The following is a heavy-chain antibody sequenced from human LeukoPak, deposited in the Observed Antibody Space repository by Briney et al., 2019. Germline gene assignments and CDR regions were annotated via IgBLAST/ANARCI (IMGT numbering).Heavy chain of an antibody. J-gene: IGHJ4*02. CDR1: GGSISSGGYS. CDR2: IYHSGST. V-gene: IGHV4-30-2*01. D-gene: IGHD4-23*01. CDR3: ARSLYGGNSVDY. Sequence: SQTLSLTCAVSGGSISSGGYSWSWIRQPPGKGLEWIGYIYHSGSTYYNPSLKSRVTISVDRSKNQFSLKLSSVTAADTAVYYCARSLYGGNSVDYWGQGTLVTVSS.